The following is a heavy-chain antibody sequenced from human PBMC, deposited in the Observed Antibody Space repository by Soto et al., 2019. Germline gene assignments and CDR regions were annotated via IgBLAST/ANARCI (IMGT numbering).Heavy chain of an antibody. CDR1: GYTFTSYY. CDR2: INPNDRTT. CDR3: ERTITMVRGVITWPVDY. D-gene: IGHD3-10*01. Sequence: QVQLVQSGAEVKKPGASVKVSCKASGYTFTSYYVHWVRQAPGQGLEWMGIINPNDRTTYYAQKFQGRVTMTRDTSTSIVYMELSSLRSEDTAVYYCERTITMVRGVITWPVDYWGQGTLVTVSS. V-gene: IGHV1-46*01. J-gene: IGHJ4*02.